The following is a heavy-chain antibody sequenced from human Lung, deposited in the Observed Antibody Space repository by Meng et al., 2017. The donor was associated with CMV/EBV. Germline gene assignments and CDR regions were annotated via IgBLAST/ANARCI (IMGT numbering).Heavy chain of an antibody. J-gene: IGHJ4*02. Sequence: VDLQGSGPGLVNPAGTLPLTCAVSGGSISSSNWWGWVRQPPGKGLEWIGEIYHSGSTNYNPSLKSRVTISVDKSKNQFSLKLSSVTAADTAVYYCASFPPPGKQWLVTDYWGQGTLVTVSS. CDR3: ASFPPPGKQWLVTDY. CDR1: GGSISSSNW. V-gene: IGHV4-4*02. CDR2: IYHSGST. D-gene: IGHD6-19*01.